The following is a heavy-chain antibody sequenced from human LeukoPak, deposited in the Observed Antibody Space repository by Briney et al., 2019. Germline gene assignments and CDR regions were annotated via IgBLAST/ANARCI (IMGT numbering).Heavy chain of an antibody. D-gene: IGHD6-13*01. CDR1: GGSISSYY. CDR3: AGGQQLDFDY. J-gene: IGHJ4*02. Sequence: SETLSLTCTVSGGSISSYYGSWSRQPPGEGLEWIGYIYYSGSTNYNPSLKSRVTISVDTSKNQFSLKLSSVTAADTAVYYCAGGQQLDFDYWGQGTLVTVSS. V-gene: IGHV4-59*01. CDR2: IYYSGST.